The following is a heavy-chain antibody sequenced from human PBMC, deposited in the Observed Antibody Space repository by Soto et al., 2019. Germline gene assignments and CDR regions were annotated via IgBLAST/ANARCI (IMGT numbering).Heavy chain of an antibody. V-gene: IGHV3-11*01. Sequence: SLRLSCSASGITFSDYCISWSRQAPGKGLEWVSYIGSSDNIIYYADSVKGRFTICRDNAKNSLYLQMNSLRAEDTAVYYCARDLGYYESSGYFDCWGQGTLVTVS. D-gene: IGHD3-22*01. CDR1: GITFSDYC. CDR2: IGSSDNII. CDR3: ARDLGYYESSGYFDC. J-gene: IGHJ4*02.